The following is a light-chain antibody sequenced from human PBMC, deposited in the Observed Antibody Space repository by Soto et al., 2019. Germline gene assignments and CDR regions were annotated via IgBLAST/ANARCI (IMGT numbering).Light chain of an antibody. CDR3: QSYGSSLSVV. Sequence: QSVLTQPPSVSGAPGQRVTISCTGSSSNIGASYGVHWYQPLPGTAPKLLIYGNSNRPSGVPDRFSGSKSGTSASLAITGLQAEDEADYYCQSYGSSLSVVFGGGTKLTVL. CDR1: SSNIGASYG. CDR2: GNS. J-gene: IGLJ2*01. V-gene: IGLV1-40*01.